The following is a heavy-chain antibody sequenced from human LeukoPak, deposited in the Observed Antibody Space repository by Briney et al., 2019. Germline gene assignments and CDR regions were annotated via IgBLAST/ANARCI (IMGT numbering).Heavy chain of an antibody. J-gene: IGHJ5*02. Sequence: ASVKVSCTASGYTFTGYYMHWVRQAPGQGLEWMGWINPNSGGTNYAQKFQGRVTMTRDTSISTVYMELSRLRSDDTAMYYCARDPDYGPSNWFDPWGQGTLVTVSS. V-gene: IGHV1-2*02. CDR1: GYTFTGYY. D-gene: IGHD4-17*01. CDR2: INPNSGGT. CDR3: ARDPDYGPSNWFDP.